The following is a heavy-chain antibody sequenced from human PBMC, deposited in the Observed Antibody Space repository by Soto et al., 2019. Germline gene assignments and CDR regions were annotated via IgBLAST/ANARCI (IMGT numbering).Heavy chain of an antibody. CDR1: GFTFDDYA. Sequence: PGGSLRLSCAASGFTFDDYAMHWVRQAPGKGLEWVSGISWNSGSIGYADSVKGRFTISRDNAKNSLYLQMNSLRAEDTALYYCAKDKVVAGPPWYFDLWGRGTLVTVSS. V-gene: IGHV3-9*01. CDR3: AKDKVVAGPPWYFDL. CDR2: ISWNSGSI. D-gene: IGHD6-19*01. J-gene: IGHJ2*01.